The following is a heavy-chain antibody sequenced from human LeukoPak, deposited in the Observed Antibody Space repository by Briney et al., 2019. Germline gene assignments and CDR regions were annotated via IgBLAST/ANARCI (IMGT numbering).Heavy chain of an antibody. V-gene: IGHV4-34*01. CDR2: INHSGST. CDR1: GGSFSGYY. CDR3: ARPMVRGVIRFWFDP. Sequence: PSETLSLACAVYGGSFSGYYWSWIRQPPGKGLEWIGEINHSGSTNYNPSLKSRVTISVDTSKNQFSLKLSSVTAADTAVYYCARPMVRGVIRFWFDPWGQGTLVTVSS. J-gene: IGHJ5*02. D-gene: IGHD3-10*01.